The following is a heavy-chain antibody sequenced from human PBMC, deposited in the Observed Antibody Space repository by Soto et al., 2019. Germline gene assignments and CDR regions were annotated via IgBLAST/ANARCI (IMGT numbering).Heavy chain of an antibody. V-gene: IGHV4-31*03. D-gene: IGHD6-13*01. J-gene: IGHJ4*02. Sequence: QVQLQESGPGLVKPSQTLSLTCTVSGGSISSGGYYWSWIRQHPGKGLEWIGYIYYSGSTYYNPSRKSRVTISVDTSKIQFALKLSSVTAADTAVYYCARSAAGIVGYWGQGTLVTVSS. CDR2: IYYSGST. CDR3: ARSAAGIVGY. CDR1: GGSISSGGYY.